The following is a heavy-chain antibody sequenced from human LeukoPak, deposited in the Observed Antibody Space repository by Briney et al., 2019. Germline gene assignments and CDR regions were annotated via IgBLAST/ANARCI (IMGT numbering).Heavy chain of an antibody. Sequence: ASVKVSCKASGYTFNSHGISWVRQAPGQGLEWMGWISAYNGDTNYAQKFQGRVTLTTDRTTSTAYLEVRSLRSDDTAVYYCARDPSNTSGWKTWFDPWGQGTLVTASS. J-gene: IGHJ5*02. D-gene: IGHD6-19*01. V-gene: IGHV1-18*04. CDR1: GYTFNSHG. CDR3: ARDPSNTSGWKTWFDP. CDR2: ISAYNGDT.